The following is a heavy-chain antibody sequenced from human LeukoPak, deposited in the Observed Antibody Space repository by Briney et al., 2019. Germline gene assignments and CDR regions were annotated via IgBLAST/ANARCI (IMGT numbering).Heavy chain of an antibody. CDR1: GGTFISYA. Sequence: SVKVSCKASGGTFISYAISWVRQAPGQGREWMGGIIPIFGTANYAQKFQGRVTITSDESTSTAYMELSSLRSEDTAVYYCARDFYDILTGPWQTRTMEYYFDYWGQGTLVTVSS. V-gene: IGHV1-69*13. CDR3: ARDFYDILTGPWQTRTMEYYFDY. CDR2: IIPIFGTA. D-gene: IGHD3-9*01. J-gene: IGHJ4*02.